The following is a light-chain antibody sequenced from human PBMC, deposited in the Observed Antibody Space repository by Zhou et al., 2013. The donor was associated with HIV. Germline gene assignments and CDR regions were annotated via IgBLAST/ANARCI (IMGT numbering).Light chain of an antibody. CDR2: DAS. J-gene: IGKJ5*01. V-gene: IGKV1-33*01. Sequence: DIQMTQSPSSLSASVGDRVTITCQASQDISNYLNWYQQKPGKAPKLLIYDASNLETGVPSRFSGSGSGTDFTFTISSLQPEDIATYYCQQYDNLPSFGQGHDWRLN. CDR1: QDISNY. CDR3: QQYDNLPS.